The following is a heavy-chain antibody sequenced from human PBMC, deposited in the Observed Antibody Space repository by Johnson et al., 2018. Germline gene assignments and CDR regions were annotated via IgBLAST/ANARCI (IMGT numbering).Heavy chain of an antibody. J-gene: IGHJ1*01. V-gene: IGHV3-48*02. CDR3: ARGCSYTSCYRTDYFQH. CDR1: GFTFDGFS. D-gene: IGHD2-2*02. Sequence: VQLQESGRGLVQPGGSXRLSCAASGFTFDGFSMNWVRQAPGKGLEWVTHISSSGTTTYYADPVRGRFTISRDNAKNSLYLQVNSLRDEDTAVYYCARGCSYTSCYRTDYFQHWGQGTLVTVSS. CDR2: ISSSGTTT.